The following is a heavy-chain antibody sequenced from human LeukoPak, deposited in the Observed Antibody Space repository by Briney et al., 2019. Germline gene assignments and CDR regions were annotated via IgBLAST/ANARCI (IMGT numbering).Heavy chain of an antibody. D-gene: IGHD3-10*01. Sequence: ASVKVSCKASGGTFSSYTFNWVRQAPGQGPEWMGRIIPILNTTNYAQKLQDRVTIIADRSTSTTYMELRGRRSEDTAVYYCARGTSIRGDDYHGMDVWGQGTTITVSS. J-gene: IGHJ6*02. CDR3: ARGTSIRGDDYHGMDV. CDR2: IIPILNTT. V-gene: IGHV1-69*08. CDR1: GGTFSSYT.